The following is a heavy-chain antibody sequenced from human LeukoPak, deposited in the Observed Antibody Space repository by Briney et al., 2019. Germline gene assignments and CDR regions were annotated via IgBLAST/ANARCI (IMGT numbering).Heavy chain of an antibody. V-gene: IGHV1-8*01. CDR1: GYTFTSYD. J-gene: IGHJ4*02. Sequence: ASVKVSCKASGYTFTSYDFNWVRQDTGQRPEWMGWMSPNSGDTGYAQKFQDRVTMTRNTSISTAYMELSSLRSDDTAVYYCARGPPDWGYDYWGPGTLVTVSS. CDR2: MSPNSGDT. CDR3: ARGPPDWGYDY. D-gene: IGHD7-27*01.